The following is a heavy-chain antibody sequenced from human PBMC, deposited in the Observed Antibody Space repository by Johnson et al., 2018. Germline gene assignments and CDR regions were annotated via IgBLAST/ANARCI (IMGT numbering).Heavy chain of an antibody. Sequence: EVQLVESGGGVVQPGRSLRLSCAASGFIFSSSAMRWVRQAPGKGLEWVSYISSSSSTIYYADSVKGRFTISRDNAKNSLYLQMNSLGDEDTAVYYCARDVGSGWPDVYCQHWGQGTLVTVSS. CDR1: GFIFSSSA. CDR3: ARDVGSGWPDVYCQH. CDR2: ISSSSSTI. V-gene: IGHV3-48*02. J-gene: IGHJ1*01. D-gene: IGHD6-19*01.